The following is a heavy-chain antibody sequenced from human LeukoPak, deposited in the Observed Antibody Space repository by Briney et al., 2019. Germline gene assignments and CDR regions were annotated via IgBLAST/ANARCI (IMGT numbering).Heavy chain of an antibody. CDR3: ATALYDYVWGSYRPFDY. Sequence: ASVKVSCKVPGYTLTELSMHWVRQAPGKGLEWMGGFDPEDGETIYAQKFQGRVTMTEDTSTDTAYMELSSLRSEDTAVYYCATALYDYVWGSYRPFDYWGQGTLVTVSS. V-gene: IGHV1-24*01. CDR2: FDPEDGET. CDR1: GYTLTELS. D-gene: IGHD3-16*02. J-gene: IGHJ4*02.